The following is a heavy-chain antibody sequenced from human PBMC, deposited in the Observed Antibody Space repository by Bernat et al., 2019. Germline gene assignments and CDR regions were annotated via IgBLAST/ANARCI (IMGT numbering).Heavy chain of an antibody. CDR1: AYTFSGYY. CDR3: ARGYYGSGRTGFDP. D-gene: IGHD3-10*01. Sequence: QVQLVQSGAEVKKPGASMKVSCKASAYTFSGYYIHWVRQAPGQGLEWMGRINPNSAGTNYAQKFQGWVTMTRDTSSSKAYMELSRLTSDDTAVYYCARGYYGSGRTGFDPWGQGTLVTVSS. CDR2: INPNSAGT. V-gene: IGHV1-2*04. J-gene: IGHJ5*02.